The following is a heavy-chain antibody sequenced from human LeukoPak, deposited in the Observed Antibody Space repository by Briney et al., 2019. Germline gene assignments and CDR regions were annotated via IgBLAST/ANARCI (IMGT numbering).Heavy chain of an antibody. CDR3: ARDRYYYDSSGYYLYYFDY. CDR2: IYHSGST. CDR1: GYSISSGYY. J-gene: IGHJ4*02. Sequence: SSETLSLTCTVSGYSISSGYYWGWIRQPPGKGLEWIGSIYHSGSTYYNPSLKSRVAISVDTSKNQFSLKLSSVTAADTAVYYCARDRYYYDSSGYYLYYFDYWGQGTLVTVSS. D-gene: IGHD3-22*01. V-gene: IGHV4-38-2*02.